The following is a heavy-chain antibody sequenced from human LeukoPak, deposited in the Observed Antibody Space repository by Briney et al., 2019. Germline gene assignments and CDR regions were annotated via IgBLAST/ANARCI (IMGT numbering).Heavy chain of an antibody. Sequence: ASVKVSCKASGYTFTGYYMHWVRQAPGQGLEWMGRINPNSGGTNYAQKLQGRVTMTTDTSTSTAYMELRSLRSDDTAVYYCARDLGPSGYENWYFDLWGRGTLVTVSS. CDR1: GYTFTGYY. V-gene: IGHV1-2*06. CDR2: INPNSGGT. D-gene: IGHD5-12*01. CDR3: ARDLGPSGYENWYFDL. J-gene: IGHJ2*01.